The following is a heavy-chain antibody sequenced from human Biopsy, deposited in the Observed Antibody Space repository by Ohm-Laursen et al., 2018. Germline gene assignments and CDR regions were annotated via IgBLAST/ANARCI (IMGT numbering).Heavy chain of an antibody. CDR2: IYHSGST. D-gene: IGHD6-13*01. Sequence: TLSLTCNVSGGSISSDYWSWIRQTPGKGLEWIGYIYHSGSTSYNPSLRSLVTISTDTSTNQFSLKVRSVTAADTAMYYRAGATSGTSLYDPWGQGILVTVSS. V-gene: IGHV4-59*12. CDR1: GGSISSDY. J-gene: IGHJ5*02. CDR3: AGATSGTSLYDP.